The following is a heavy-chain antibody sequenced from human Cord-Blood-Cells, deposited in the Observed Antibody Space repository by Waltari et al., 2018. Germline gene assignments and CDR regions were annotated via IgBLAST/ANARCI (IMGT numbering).Heavy chain of an antibody. CDR3: ARMRSGSYYGAFDS. Sequence: QVTLKESGPVLVKPTETLTLTCTVSGFSLSNARMGVSWIRQPPGKALEWLAHMFSNDEKSYSTPLKSRRTISKDTSKSQLVLTMTNMDPVDTATYYCARMRSGSYYGAFDSWGQGTMVTVSS. CDR2: MFSNDEK. V-gene: IGHV2-26*01. CDR1: GFSLSNARMG. J-gene: IGHJ3*02. D-gene: IGHD3-10*01.